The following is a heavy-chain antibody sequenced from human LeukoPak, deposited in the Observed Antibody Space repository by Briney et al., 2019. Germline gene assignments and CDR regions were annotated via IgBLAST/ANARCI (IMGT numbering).Heavy chain of an antibody. CDR2: ISSDGTDT. CDR3: ARVHYGDYVDY. Sequence: PGGSLRLSCAASGFTFSNYWMHWVRQAPGKGLVWVSRISSDGTDTSYADCVKGRFTISRDNAKNTLYLQINSLRAEDTAVYYCARVHYGDYVDYWGQGTLVTVSS. V-gene: IGHV3-74*01. D-gene: IGHD4-17*01. CDR1: GFTFSNYW. J-gene: IGHJ4*02.